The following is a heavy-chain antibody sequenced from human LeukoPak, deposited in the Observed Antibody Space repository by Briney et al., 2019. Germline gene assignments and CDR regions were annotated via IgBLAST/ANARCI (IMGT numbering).Heavy chain of an antibody. V-gene: IGHV1-69*04. CDR3: ASLQTADFDY. J-gene: IGHJ4*02. CDR2: IIPILGMA. CDR1: GGTFSSYA. Sequence: GASVKVSCKASGGTFSSYAISWVRQAPGQGLEWMGRIIPILGMANYARKFQGRVTITADKSTSTAYMELSSLRSEDTAVYYCASLQTADFDYWGQGTLVTVSS. D-gene: IGHD7-27*01.